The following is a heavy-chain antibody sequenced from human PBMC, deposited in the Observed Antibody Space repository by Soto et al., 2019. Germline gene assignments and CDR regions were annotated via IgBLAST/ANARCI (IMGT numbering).Heavy chain of an antibody. V-gene: IGHV4-39*01. CDR2: IYYSGST. CDR3: ARTGYGSGRTWFDP. CDR1: GDSISNSNYY. D-gene: IGHD3-10*01. J-gene: IGHJ5*02. Sequence: SETLSLACTISGDSISNSNYYWGWIRQPPGKGLEWIGSIYYSGSTYYNPSLKSRVTISVDTSRNQFSLKLRSVTAGDTAVYHCARTGYGSGRTWFDPWGQGTLVTVSS.